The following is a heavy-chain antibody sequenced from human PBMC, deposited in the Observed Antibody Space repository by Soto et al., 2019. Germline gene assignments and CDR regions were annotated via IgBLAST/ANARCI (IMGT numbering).Heavy chain of an antibody. CDR1: GGSISTYY. Sequence: PSETLSLTCTVSGGSISTYYWSWIRQPPGKGLEWIGYIYYTGSTNYNPSLESRVTISVDTSKNQFSLKLSSVAAADTAVYYCAREYDYGENASFYYWGKGTLVPVSS. CDR2: IYYTGST. J-gene: IGHJ4*02. D-gene: IGHD4-17*01. V-gene: IGHV4-59*01. CDR3: AREYDYGENASFYY.